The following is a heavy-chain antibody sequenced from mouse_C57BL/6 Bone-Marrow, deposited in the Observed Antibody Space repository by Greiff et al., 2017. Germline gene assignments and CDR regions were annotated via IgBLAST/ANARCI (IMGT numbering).Heavy chain of an antibody. CDR1: GYTFTDYY. CDR2: INPYNGGT. CDR3: ARWDGWLLPSKARDY. J-gene: IGHJ4*01. V-gene: IGHV1-19*01. Sequence: EVQLVESGPVLVKPGASVKMSCKASGYTFTDYYMNWVKQSHGKSLEWIGVINPYNGGTSYNQKFKGKATLTVDKSSSTAYMELNSLTSEDSAVYYCARWDGWLLPSKARDYWGQGTSVTVSS. D-gene: IGHD2-3*01.